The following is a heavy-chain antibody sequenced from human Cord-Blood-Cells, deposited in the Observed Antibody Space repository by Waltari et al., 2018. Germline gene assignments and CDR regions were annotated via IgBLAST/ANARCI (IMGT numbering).Heavy chain of an antibody. V-gene: IGHV1-24*01. D-gene: IGHD3-9*01. Sequence: QVQLVQSGAEVKKPGASVKVTCKVCGYTLPDLSMTWVHSAHGTGPEWMGGFDPEDGETIYAQKFQGRVTMTEDTSTDTAYMELSSLRSEDTAVYYCATDRYDILTGYQYYFDYWGQGTLVTVSS. J-gene: IGHJ4*02. CDR2: FDPEDGET. CDR1: GYTLPDLS. CDR3: ATDRYDILTGYQYYFDY.